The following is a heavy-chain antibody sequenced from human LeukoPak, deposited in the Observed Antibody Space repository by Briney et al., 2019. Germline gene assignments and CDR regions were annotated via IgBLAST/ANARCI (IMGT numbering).Heavy chain of an antibody. CDR1: GFTFSRYR. J-gene: IGHJ4*02. CDR3: ARGHSSGWRISTRPLDY. Sequence: GGSLRLSCAASGFTFSRYRMHWVRQAPGKGLEGVAFIRYDGSNKYYADSVKGRFTISRDNAKHSLYLQMNSLRAEDTAVYYCARGHSSGWRISTRPLDYWGQRTLVTVSS. CDR2: IRYDGSNK. V-gene: IGHV3-30*02. D-gene: IGHD6-19*01.